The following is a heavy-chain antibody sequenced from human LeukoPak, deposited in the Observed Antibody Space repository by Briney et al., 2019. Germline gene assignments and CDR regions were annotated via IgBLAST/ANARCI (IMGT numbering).Heavy chain of an antibody. V-gene: IGHV4-39*07. CDR3: ARGTLNWFYP. D-gene: IGHD2-2*01. CDR1: GGSISSTSYH. J-gene: IGHJ5*02. Sequence: NTSETLSLTCTVSGGSISSTSYHWAWIRQPPGKGLEWIGEINHSGSTNYNPSLKSRVTISVDTSKNQFSLKLSSVTAADTAVYYCARGTLNWFYPWGQGTLVTVSS. CDR2: INHSGST.